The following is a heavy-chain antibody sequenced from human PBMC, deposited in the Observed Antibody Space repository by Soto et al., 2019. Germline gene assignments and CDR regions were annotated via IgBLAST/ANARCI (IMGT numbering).Heavy chain of an antibody. J-gene: IGHJ4*02. D-gene: IGHD2-2*01. V-gene: IGHV3-23*01. CDR1: GFTFSMSA. CDR2: TGLNGRTT. CDR3: ATVHSTSRSFDY. Sequence: EVQLLESGGGLVQPGGSLRLSCAASGFTFSMSAMSWVRHAPGKVLEWVSTTGLNGRTTYYADSVKGRFTVSRDNSKNTLHLQMNSLRAEDTAVYYCATVHSTSRSFDYWGQGTLVTVSS.